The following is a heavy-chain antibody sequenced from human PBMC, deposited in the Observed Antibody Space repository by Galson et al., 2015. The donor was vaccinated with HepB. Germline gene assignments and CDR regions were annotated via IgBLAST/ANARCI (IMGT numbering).Heavy chain of an antibody. V-gene: IGHV3-15*01. CDR3: TTREEYCSGGSCYAGC. J-gene: IGHJ4*02. CDR1: GFTFSNAW. Sequence: SLRLSCAASGFTFSNAWMSWVRQAPGKGLEWVGRIKSKTDGGTTDYAAPVKGRFTISRDDSKNTLYLQMNSLKTEDTAVYYCTTREEYCSGGSCYAGCWGQGTLVTVSS. D-gene: IGHD2-15*01. CDR2: IKSKTDGGTT.